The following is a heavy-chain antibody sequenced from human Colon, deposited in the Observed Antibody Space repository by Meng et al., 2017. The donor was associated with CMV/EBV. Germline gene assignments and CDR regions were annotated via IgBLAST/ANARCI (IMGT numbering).Heavy chain of an antibody. V-gene: IGHV3-20*04. Sequence: GESLKISCAASGFTFDDYGMSWVRQAPGKGLEWVSGINWNGGSTGYADSVKGRLTISRDNAKNSLYLQMNSLRAEDTALYYCARELLYYDSSGCFDYWGQGTLVTVSS. CDR3: ARELLYYDSSGCFDY. CDR1: GFTFDDYG. D-gene: IGHD3-22*01. CDR2: INWNGGST. J-gene: IGHJ4*02.